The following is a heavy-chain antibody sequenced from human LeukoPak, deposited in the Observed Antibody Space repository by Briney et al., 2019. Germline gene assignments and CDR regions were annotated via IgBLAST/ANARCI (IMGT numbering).Heavy chain of an antibody. D-gene: IGHD1-26*01. CDR1: GGTFISYA. CDR3: ARERNGGSYLRGVHPNFDY. J-gene: IGHJ4*02. V-gene: IGHV1-69*13. CDR2: IIPIFGTA. Sequence: GASVKVSCKASGGTFISYAISWVRQAPGQGLEWMGGIIPIFGTANYAQKFRGRVTITADESTSTAYMELSSLRSEDTAVYYCARERNGGSYLRGVHPNFDYWGQGTLVTVSS.